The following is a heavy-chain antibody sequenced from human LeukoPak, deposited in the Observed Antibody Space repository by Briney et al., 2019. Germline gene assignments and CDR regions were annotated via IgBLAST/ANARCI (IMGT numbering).Heavy chain of an antibody. J-gene: IGHJ4*02. CDR3: ARDRDSGSWAKFDY. CDR2: ISSSSSYI. D-gene: IGHD6-13*01. CDR1: GFTFSSYS. Sequence: GGSLRLSCAASGFTFSSYSMNWVRQAPGKGLEWVSSISSSSSYIYYADSVKGRFTISRDNAKNSLYLQMNSLRAEDTAVYYCARDRDSGSWAKFDYWGQGTLVTVSS. V-gene: IGHV3-21*01.